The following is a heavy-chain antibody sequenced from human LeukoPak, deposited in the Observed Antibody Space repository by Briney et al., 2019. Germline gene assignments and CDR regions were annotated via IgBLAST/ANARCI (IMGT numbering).Heavy chain of an antibody. CDR3: ARSYGRLGYCSSTSCCSAIDY. J-gene: IGHJ4*02. V-gene: IGHV3-30*03. Sequence: PGGSLRLSCAASGFTFSSYAMHWVRQAPGKGLEWVTIISNDGSNEHYADSVKGRFTISRDNSRNTLYLQMNSLRAEDTAVYYCARSYGRLGYCSSTSCCSAIDYWGQGTLVTVSS. D-gene: IGHD2-2*01. CDR2: ISNDGSNE. CDR1: GFTFSSYA.